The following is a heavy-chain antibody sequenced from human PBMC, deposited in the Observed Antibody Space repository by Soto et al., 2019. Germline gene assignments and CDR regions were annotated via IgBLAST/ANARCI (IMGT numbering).Heavy chain of an antibody. CDR2: ISAYNGNT. V-gene: IGHV1-18*01. Sequence: GASVKVSCKASGYTFTSYGISWVRQAPGQGLEWMGWISAYNGNTNYAQKLQGRVTMTTDTSTSTAYMELRSLRSDDTAVYYCARDLDCSGGSCPGPPASGGYWGQGTLVTVSS. CDR1: GYTFTSYG. J-gene: IGHJ4*02. CDR3: ARDLDCSGGSCPGPPASGGY. D-gene: IGHD2-15*01.